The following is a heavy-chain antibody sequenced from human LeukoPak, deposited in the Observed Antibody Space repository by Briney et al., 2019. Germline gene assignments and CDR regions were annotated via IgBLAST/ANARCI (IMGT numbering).Heavy chain of an antibody. CDR1: GFTFSTYG. V-gene: IGHV3-48*04. D-gene: IGHD1-14*01. J-gene: IGHJ5*02. CDR2: ISNDGSTK. Sequence: GGSLRLSCAASGFTFSTYGMNWVRQAPGKGLEWVAYISNDGSTKYYADSMEGRFTISRDNAKNSLYLQMDSLRAEDTAVYYCARGNPEFDPWGQGTLVTVSS. CDR3: ARGNPEFDP.